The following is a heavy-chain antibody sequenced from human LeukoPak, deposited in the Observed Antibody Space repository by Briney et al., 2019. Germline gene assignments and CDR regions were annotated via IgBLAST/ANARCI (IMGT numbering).Heavy chain of an antibody. CDR3: ARTAGYKANWFDP. D-gene: IGHD5-24*01. Sequence: EASVKVSCKASGGTFGSYAISWVRQAPGQGLEWMGRIIPIFGTANYAQKFQGRVTITTDESTSTAYMELSSLRSEDTAVYYCARTAGYKANWFDPWGQGTLVTVSS. CDR2: IIPIFGTA. J-gene: IGHJ5*02. CDR1: GGTFGSYA. V-gene: IGHV1-69*05.